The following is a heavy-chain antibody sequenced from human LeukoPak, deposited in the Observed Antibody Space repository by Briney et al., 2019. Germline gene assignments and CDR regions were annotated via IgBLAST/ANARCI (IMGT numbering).Heavy chain of an antibody. Sequence: ESSETLSLTCAVYGGSFSGYYWSWIRQPPGKGLEWIGEINHSGSTNYNPSLKSRVTISVDTSKNQFSLKLSSVTAADTAVYYCARAGYYDFWSGYLNWLDPWGQGTLVTVSS. CDR3: ARAGYYDFWSGYLNWLDP. CDR1: GGSFSGYY. D-gene: IGHD3-3*01. J-gene: IGHJ5*02. V-gene: IGHV4-34*01. CDR2: INHSGST.